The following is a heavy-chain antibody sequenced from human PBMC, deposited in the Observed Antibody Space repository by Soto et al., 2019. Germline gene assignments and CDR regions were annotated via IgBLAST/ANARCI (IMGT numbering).Heavy chain of an antibody. CDR1: VYAFTSYG. V-gene: IGHV1-18*01. CDR3: AREMVRGVGSDY. Sequence: ASVKVSCKAAVYAFTSYGVSWLRQAPGQGLEWMGWISTYNGNTKYAQKLQGRVTMTTDTSTSTAYMELRSLRSDDTAVFYCAREMVRGVGSDYWGQGTLVTVSS. J-gene: IGHJ4*02. D-gene: IGHD3-10*01. CDR2: ISTYNGNT.